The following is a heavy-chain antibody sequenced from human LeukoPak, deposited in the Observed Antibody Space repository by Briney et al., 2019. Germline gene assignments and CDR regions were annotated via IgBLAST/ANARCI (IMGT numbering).Heavy chain of an antibody. CDR3: ATVLRISHAFDI. CDR1: GFTFSSYS. J-gene: IGHJ3*02. V-gene: IGHV3-53*04. D-gene: IGHD2-8*01. Sequence: GGSLRLSCAASGFTFSSYSMNWVRQAPGKGLEWVSVTYPGGTTYYADSVRGRFTVSTHNSQSTLYLQVNTLRPEDTAIYFCATVLRISHAFDIWGQGTVVTVSS. CDR2: TYPGGTT.